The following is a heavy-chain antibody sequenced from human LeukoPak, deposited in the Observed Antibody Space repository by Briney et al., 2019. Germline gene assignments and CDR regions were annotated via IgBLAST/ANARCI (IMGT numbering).Heavy chain of an antibody. CDR2: INGVGSEK. V-gene: IGHV3-7*02. D-gene: IGHD7-27*01. CDR3: AKNWGYFDD. J-gene: IGHJ4*02. Sequence: GGSLRLSWAAAGFSFSTWWMRWVRQAPGKGLEWGANINGVGSEKYYLDSVKGRFTISRANAKNSLYLQMTSLRAEDTAVYYCAKNWGYFDDWDQGTLVTVSS. CDR1: GFSFSTWW.